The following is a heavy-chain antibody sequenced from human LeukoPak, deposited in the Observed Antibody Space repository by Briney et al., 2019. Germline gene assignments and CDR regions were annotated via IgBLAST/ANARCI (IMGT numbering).Heavy chain of an antibody. Sequence: GRSLRLSCAASGFTFSNYAMNWVRQAPGKGLEWVSSISSSGVITYHADSVKGRFTISRDNSKNTVHLQMKSLRAEDTAVYYCAKAGPASSDYLNWFDPWGQGTLVTVSS. J-gene: IGHJ5*02. V-gene: IGHV3-23*01. CDR2: ISSSGVIT. D-gene: IGHD3-22*01. CDR3: AKAGPASSDYLNWFDP. CDR1: GFTFSNYA.